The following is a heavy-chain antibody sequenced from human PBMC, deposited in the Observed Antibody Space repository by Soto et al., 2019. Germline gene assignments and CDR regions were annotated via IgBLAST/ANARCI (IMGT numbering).Heavy chain of an antibody. CDR2: ISGGSAYI. V-gene: IGHV3-21*01. D-gene: IGHD6-6*01. CDR1: GFIFSSYY. J-gene: IGHJ4*02. CDR3: ASGQYSSSGGFDY. Sequence: GGSLRLSCTASGFIFSSYYMNWVGQAPGKGLEWVSSISGGSAYIYYADSVKGRFTISRDNAKNSLYLEMNGLRVEDTAVYYCASGQYSSSGGFDYWGQGTLVTVSS.